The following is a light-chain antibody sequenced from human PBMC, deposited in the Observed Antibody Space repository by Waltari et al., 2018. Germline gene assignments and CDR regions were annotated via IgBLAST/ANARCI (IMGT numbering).Light chain of an antibody. J-gene: IGLJ3*02. CDR2: DVS. CDR1: SGAVGFYNY. V-gene: IGLV2-14*03. CDR3: NSYTGSSSWV. Sequence: QSALTQPASLSGSPGQSITISCPGTSGAVGFYNYVSWYQHHPGKAPRLIIYDVSERPSGVSNRFSGSKSGNTASLTISGLQAEDEADYYCNSYTGSSSWVFGGGTKLTVL.